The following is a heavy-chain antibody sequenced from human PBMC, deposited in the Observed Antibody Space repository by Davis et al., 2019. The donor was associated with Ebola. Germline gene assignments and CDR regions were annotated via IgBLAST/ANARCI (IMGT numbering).Heavy chain of an antibody. CDR1: GYSFTSYW. J-gene: IGHJ2*01. V-gene: IGHV5-51*01. D-gene: IGHD6-13*01. CDR3: ATSILHHKTIAAAGSIWYFDL. CDR2: IYPGDSDT. Sequence: GESLKISCKGSGYSFTSYWIGWVRQMPGKGLEWMGIIYPGDSDTRYSPSFQGQVTISADKSISTAYLQWSSLKASDTAMYYCATSILHHKTIAAAGSIWYFDLWGRGTLVTVSS.